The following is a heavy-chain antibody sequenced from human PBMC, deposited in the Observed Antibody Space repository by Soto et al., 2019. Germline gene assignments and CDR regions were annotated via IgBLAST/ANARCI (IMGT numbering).Heavy chain of an antibody. CDR3: AGKDKDIVLMVYAMSFYYYGMDV. V-gene: IGHV1-46*01. Sequence: GASVKVSCKAIGYSFTSHYMHWVRQAPGQGLEWMGTIYPGGVNIAYAQKFQGRVTMTKDTSTSTAYMELSSLRSEDTAVYYCAGKDKDIVLMVYAMSFYYYGMDVWGQGTTVTVSS. J-gene: IGHJ6*02. CDR2: IYPGGVNI. CDR1: GYSFTSHY. D-gene: IGHD2-8*01.